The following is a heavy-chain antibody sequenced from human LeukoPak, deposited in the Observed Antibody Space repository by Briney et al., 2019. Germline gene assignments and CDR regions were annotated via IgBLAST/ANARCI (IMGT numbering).Heavy chain of an antibody. Sequence: GGSLRLSCAVSGFTFNSYAMSWVRQAPGKGLEWVSTISGGGGTTYYVDSVKGRFTISRDNSKNTLFLQMNSLRAEDSAVYYCATDREGDPSAYYLVGGQGTLITVSS. CDR1: GFTFNSYA. D-gene: IGHD3-22*01. CDR2: ISGGGGTT. V-gene: IGHV3-23*01. CDR3: ATDREGDPSAYYLV. J-gene: IGHJ4*02.